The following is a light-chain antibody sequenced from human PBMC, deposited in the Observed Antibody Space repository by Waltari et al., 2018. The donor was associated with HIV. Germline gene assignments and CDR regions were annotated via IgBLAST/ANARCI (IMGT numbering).Light chain of an antibody. V-gene: IGKV1-5*03. Sequence: DIQMTQSPSTLSASVGDRVTITCRASQSISSWLAWYQQKPGKAPKLLSYQASSLESGAPSRFSGSGYATEFTLTISSRQPDDFATYYCQHYNSYPTFGQGTKLEIK. J-gene: IGKJ2*01. CDR1: QSISSW. CDR3: QHYNSYPT. CDR2: QAS.